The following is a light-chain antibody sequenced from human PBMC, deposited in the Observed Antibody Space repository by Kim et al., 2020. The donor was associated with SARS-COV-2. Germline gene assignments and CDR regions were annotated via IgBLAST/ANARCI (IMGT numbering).Light chain of an antibody. J-gene: IGLJ1*01. CDR1: SGDIGSHGF. Sequence: QSALTQPASVSGSPGQSITISCTGASGDIGSHGFVSWYQQHPGTVPKLLIYNVRARPSGVPDRFSGSKSGNAASLTISDLQADDEADYYCCSFKTGGTYVFGSGTRSPS. CDR3: CSFKTGGTYV. V-gene: IGLV2-14*03. CDR2: NVR.